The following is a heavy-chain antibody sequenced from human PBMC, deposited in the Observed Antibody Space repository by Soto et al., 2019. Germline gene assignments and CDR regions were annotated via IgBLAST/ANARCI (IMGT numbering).Heavy chain of an antibody. Sequence: GGSLRLSCAASGFTFSSYAMHWVRQAPGKGLEWVAVISYDGSNKYYADSVKGRFTISRDNSKNTLYLQMNSLRAEDTAVYYCARFGVHSSGYYYFDYWGQGTLVTVSS. V-gene: IGHV3-30-3*01. CDR1: GFTFSSYA. D-gene: IGHD3-22*01. CDR3: ARFGVHSSGYYYFDY. J-gene: IGHJ4*02. CDR2: ISYDGSNK.